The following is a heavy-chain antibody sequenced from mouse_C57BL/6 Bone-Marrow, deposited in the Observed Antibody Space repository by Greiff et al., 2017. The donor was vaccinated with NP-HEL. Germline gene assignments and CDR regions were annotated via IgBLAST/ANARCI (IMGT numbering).Heavy chain of an antibody. CDR1: GYTFTSYW. CDR2: IYPSDSET. CDR3: ARIDDGYRFAY. J-gene: IGHJ3*01. Sequence: QVQLQQPGAELVRPGSSVKLSCKASGYTFTSYWMDWVKQRPGQGLEWIGNIYPSDSETHYNQKFKDQATLTVDKSSSTAYMQLSSLTSEDSAVYYCARIDDGYRFAYWGQGTLVTVSA. V-gene: IGHV1-61*01. D-gene: IGHD2-3*01.